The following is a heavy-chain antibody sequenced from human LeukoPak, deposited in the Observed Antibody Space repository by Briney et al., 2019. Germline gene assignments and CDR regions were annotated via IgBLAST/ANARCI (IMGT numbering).Heavy chain of an antibody. D-gene: IGHD2-15*01. J-gene: IGHJ6*03. CDR3: AKNGDRGAYCTGGTCYPYFYYYMDV. V-gene: IGHV3-23*01. CDR2: ISSTGGTT. Sequence: GGSLRPSCAASGITFSSYGMSWVRQAPGKGLEWVSSISSTGGTTYYADSVKGRFTISRDNSKNTLYLQMNSLRAEDTAIYYCAKNGDRGAYCTGGTCYPYFYYYMDVWGKGTTVTI. CDR1: GITFSSYG.